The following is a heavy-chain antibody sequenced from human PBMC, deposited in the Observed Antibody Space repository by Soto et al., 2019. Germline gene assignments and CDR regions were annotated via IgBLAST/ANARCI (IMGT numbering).Heavy chain of an antibody. CDR3: ARDDAFGNENGFDI. CDR2: IVSDGSAK. J-gene: IGHJ3*02. CDR1: GFPFSTYG. D-gene: IGHD1-1*01. V-gene: IGHV3-33*01. Sequence: QVQLVESGGGVVQPGTSLRLSCAVSGFPFSTYGFHWVRQPPGKGLEWVAVIVSDGSAKYHADSVEGRFTISRDNSMDTLYLQMNSLRAEDTAVYYCARDDAFGNENGFDIWGQGTMVTVSS.